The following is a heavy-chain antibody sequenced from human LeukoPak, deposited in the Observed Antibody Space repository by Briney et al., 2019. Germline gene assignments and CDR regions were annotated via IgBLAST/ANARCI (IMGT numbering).Heavy chain of an antibody. CDR1: GGSISSYC. D-gene: IGHD3-22*01. CDR3: ARGYDSRGYYYGINWSFDL. Sequence: TASETLSLTCTVSGGSISSYCLSWIRQPPGKGLEWIGSIYHSGSTYYSPSLKSRVTISVDTSKSQFSLKLSSVTAADTAVYYCARGYDSRGYYYGINWSFDLWARGTLVTVSS. CDR2: IYHSGST. V-gene: IGHV4-38-2*02. J-gene: IGHJ2*01.